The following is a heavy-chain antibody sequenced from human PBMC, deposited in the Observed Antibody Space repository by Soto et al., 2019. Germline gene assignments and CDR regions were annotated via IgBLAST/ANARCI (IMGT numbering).Heavy chain of an antibody. J-gene: IGHJ1*01. Sequence: EVQLLESGGGLVQPGGSLRLSCAASGFTFSSYAMSWVRQAPRKRLEWVSAISGSGGSTYYADSVKGRFTISRDNIKNTLYLQMNSLRAEDTAIYYCAKDWWYYYGSGSYYNVWGLGTLVTVFS. D-gene: IGHD3-10*01. CDR3: AKDWWYYYGSGSYYNV. V-gene: IGHV3-23*01. CDR2: ISGSGGST. CDR1: GFTFSSYA.